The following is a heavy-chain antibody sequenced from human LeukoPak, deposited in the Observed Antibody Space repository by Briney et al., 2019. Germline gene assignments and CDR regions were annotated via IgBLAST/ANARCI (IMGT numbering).Heavy chain of an antibody. CDR2: IYYSGST. CDR3: ARSGYYGSGSYEGY. D-gene: IGHD3-10*01. V-gene: IGHV4-39*07. CDR1: GGSISSSTFY. Sequence: SETLSLTCTVSGGSISSSTFYWGWIRQPPGKGLEWVGSIYYSGSTYYNPSLKSRVTISVDTSKSQFSLKLSSVTAADTAVYYCARSGYYGSGSYEGYWGQGTLVTVSS. J-gene: IGHJ4*02.